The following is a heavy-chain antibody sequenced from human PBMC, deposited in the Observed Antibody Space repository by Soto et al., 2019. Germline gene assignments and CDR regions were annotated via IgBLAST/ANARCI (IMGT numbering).Heavy chain of an antibody. CDR2: INHSGST. D-gene: IGHD6-13*01. V-gene: IGHV4-34*01. Sequence: QVQLQQWGAGLLKPSETLSLTCAVYGGSFSGYYWSWIRQPPGKGLEWIGEINHSGSTNYNPSLKSRVTISVYTSKNQFSLKLSSVTAADTAVYYCARSIAAVYNWFDPWGQGTLVTVSS. CDR1: GGSFSGYY. CDR3: ARSIAAVYNWFDP. J-gene: IGHJ5*02.